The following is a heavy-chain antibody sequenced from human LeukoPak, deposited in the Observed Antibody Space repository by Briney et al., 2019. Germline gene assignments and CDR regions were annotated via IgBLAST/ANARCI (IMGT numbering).Heavy chain of an antibody. Sequence: GGSLRLSCAASGLTFSMDWMQWVRQAPGKGLVWVSRLNSDGSSTDYADSVKGRFTISRDNSKNTLYLQMNSLRAEDTAVYYCARGGVYSSGSYYLYYFDYWGQGTLVTVSS. D-gene: IGHD6-19*01. J-gene: IGHJ4*02. CDR2: LNSDGSST. V-gene: IGHV3-74*01. CDR1: GLTFSMDW. CDR3: ARGGVYSSGSYYLYYFDY.